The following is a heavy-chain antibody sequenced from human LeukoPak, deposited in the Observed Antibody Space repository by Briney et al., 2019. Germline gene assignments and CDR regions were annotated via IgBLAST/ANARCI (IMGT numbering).Heavy chain of an antibody. Sequence: GASVKVSCKASGYTFTSYAMHWVRQAPGQRLEWMGWINAGNGNTKYSQKFQGRVTITRDTSASTAYMELSSLRSEDTAVYYCARGVGYCSGGSCLRDLYYWGQGTLVTVSS. CDR3: ARGVGYCSGGSCLRDLYY. D-gene: IGHD2-15*01. V-gene: IGHV1-3*01. CDR1: GYTFTSYA. J-gene: IGHJ4*02. CDR2: INAGNGNT.